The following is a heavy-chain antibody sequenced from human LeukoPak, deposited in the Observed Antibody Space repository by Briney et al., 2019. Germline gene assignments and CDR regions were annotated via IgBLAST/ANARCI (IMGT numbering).Heavy chain of an antibody. V-gene: IGHV1-3*01. Sequence: ASVRVSCKASGYTFTSYGISWVRQAPGQGLEWMGWINAGNGNTKYSQKFQGRVTITRDTSASTAYMELSSLRSEDTAVYYCARDTSGGFDYWGQGTLVTVSS. J-gene: IGHJ4*02. CDR2: INAGNGNT. D-gene: IGHD3-10*01. CDR1: GYTFTSYG. CDR3: ARDTSGGFDY.